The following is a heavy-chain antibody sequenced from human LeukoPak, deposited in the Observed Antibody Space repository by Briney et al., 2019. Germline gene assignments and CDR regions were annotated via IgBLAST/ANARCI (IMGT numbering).Heavy chain of an antibody. J-gene: IGHJ5*02. CDR2: ISWDGGST. CDR1: GFTFDDYT. D-gene: IGHD6-19*01. Sequence: GSLRLSCAASGFTFDDYTTHWVRQAPGKGLEWVSLISWDGGSTYYADSVKGRFTISRDNSKNSLYLQMNSLRTEDTALYYCAKDGGSGWFINWFDPWGQGTLVTVSS. V-gene: IGHV3-43*01. CDR3: AKDGGSGWFINWFDP.